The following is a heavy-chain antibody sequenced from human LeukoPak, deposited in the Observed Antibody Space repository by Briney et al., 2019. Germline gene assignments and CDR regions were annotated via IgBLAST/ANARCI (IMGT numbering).Heavy chain of an antibody. D-gene: IGHD3-22*01. CDR3: ARVIMIAVVIDTLNAFDI. CDR2: IYYSGST. V-gene: IGHV4-39*07. Sequence: SETLSLTCTVSGGSISSSSYYWGWIRQPPGKGLEWIGSIYYSGSTYYNPSLKSRVTISVDTSKNQFSLKLSSVTAADTAVYYCARVIMIAVVIDTLNAFDIWGQGTMVTVSS. J-gene: IGHJ3*02. CDR1: GGSISSSSYY.